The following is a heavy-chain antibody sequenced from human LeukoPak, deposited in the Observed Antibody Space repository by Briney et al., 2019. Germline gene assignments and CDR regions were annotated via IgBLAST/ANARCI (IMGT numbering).Heavy chain of an antibody. J-gene: IGHJ5*02. CDR2: TYYRSKWYN. CDR3: ARDPGNWGDSSGYLQYNWFDP. V-gene: IGHV6-1*01. Sequence: PSQTLSLTCAISGDSVSSNSAAWNWIRQSPSRGLEWLGRTYYRSKWYNDYAVPVKSRITINPDTSKNQFSLQLNSVTPEDTAVYYCARDPGNWGDSSGYLQYNWFDPWGQGTLVTVSS. D-gene: IGHD3-22*01. CDR1: GDSVSSNSAA.